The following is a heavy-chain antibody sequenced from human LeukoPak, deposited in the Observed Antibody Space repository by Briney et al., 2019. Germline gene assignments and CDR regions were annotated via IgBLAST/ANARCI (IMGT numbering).Heavy chain of an antibody. CDR2: IIPIFGTA. D-gene: IGHD2-15*01. V-gene: IGHV1-69*13. J-gene: IGHJ4*02. CDR1: GGTFSSYA. Sequence: SVKVSCKASGGTFSSYAISWVRQAPGQGLEWMGGIIPIFGTANYAQEFQGRVTITADESTSTAYMELSSLRSEDTAVYYCARLYCSGGSCYPSDYWGQGTLVTVSS. CDR3: ARLYCSGGSCYPSDY.